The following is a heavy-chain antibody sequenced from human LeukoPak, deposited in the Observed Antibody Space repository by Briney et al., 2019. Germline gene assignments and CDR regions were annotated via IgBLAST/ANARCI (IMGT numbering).Heavy chain of an antibody. CDR2: ISDDGRNK. CDR1: GFSFISYG. D-gene: IGHD4-17*01. Sequence: GGSLRLSCAASGFSFISYGMHWVRQAPGKGLEWVGAISDDGRNKEYADAVKGRFTISRDNSKDTLYLQMNSLRDEDTAVYYCAKRPSDYGDYVTYFDYWGQGTLVTVSS. V-gene: IGHV3-30*18. J-gene: IGHJ4*02. CDR3: AKRPSDYGDYVTYFDY.